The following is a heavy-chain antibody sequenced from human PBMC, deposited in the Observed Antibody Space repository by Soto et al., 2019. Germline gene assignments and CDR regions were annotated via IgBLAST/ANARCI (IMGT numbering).Heavy chain of an antibody. CDR2: INHSGST. CDR1: GGSFSGYY. V-gene: IGHV4-34*01. J-gene: IGHJ6*03. Sequence: SQTLSLTCAVYGGSFSGYYWSWIRQPPGKGLEWIGEINHSGSTNYNPSLKSRVTISVDTSKNQFSLKLSSVTAADTAVYYCARGVGLRFLEWRYYYYYYMDVWGKGTTVTVSS. D-gene: IGHD3-3*01. CDR3: ARGVGLRFLEWRYYYYYYMDV.